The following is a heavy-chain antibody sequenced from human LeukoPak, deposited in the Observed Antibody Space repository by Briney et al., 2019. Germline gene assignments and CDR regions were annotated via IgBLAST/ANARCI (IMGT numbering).Heavy chain of an antibody. V-gene: IGHV4-59*01. Sequence: SETLSLTCSVSSGSISSDYWSWIRQPPGKGLEWIGYIHYSGSTNYNPSLNSRITISVDTSKNQFSLKRSSVTAADTAVYYCAREEGGCFDYWGQGTLVTVSS. CDR2: IHYSGST. J-gene: IGHJ4*02. CDR3: AREEGGCFDY. CDR1: SGSISSDY. D-gene: IGHD1-26*01.